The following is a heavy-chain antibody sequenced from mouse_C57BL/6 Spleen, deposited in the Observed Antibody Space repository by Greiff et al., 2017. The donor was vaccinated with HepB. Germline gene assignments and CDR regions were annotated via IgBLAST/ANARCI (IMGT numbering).Heavy chain of an antibody. V-gene: IGHV5-6*01. D-gene: IGHD1-1*01. CDR3: ARQGQYHWSSCDVYRYV. CDR2: ISSGGSYT. CDR1: GFTFSSYG. J-gene: IGHJ1*03. Sequence: EVQLVESGGDLVKPGGSLKLSCAASGFTFSSYGMSWVRQTPDKRLEWVATISSGGSYTYYPDSVKGRFTISRDNAKNTLYLQMSSLKSEDTAMYHCARQGQYHWSSCDVYRYVWHTGTTVTVSS.